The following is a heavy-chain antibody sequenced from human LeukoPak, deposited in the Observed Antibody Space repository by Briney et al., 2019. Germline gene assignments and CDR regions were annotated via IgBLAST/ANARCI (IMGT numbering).Heavy chain of an antibody. Sequence: SETLSLTCTVSGGSISSYYWSWMRQPPGKGLEGIRYIYYSGSTNYNPSLKSRVTISVDTSKNQFSLKLRSVTAADTAVYYCSRHSWIAAAHLRYYFDYWGQGTLVTVYS. CDR2: IYYSGST. D-gene: IGHD6-25*01. CDR3: SRHSWIAAAHLRYYFDY. V-gene: IGHV4-59*08. CDR1: GGSISSYY. J-gene: IGHJ4*02.